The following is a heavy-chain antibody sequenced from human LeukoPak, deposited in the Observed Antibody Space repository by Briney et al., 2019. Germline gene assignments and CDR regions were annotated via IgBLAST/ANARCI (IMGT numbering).Heavy chain of an antibody. CDR2: INSDGSDT. J-gene: IGHJ3*02. CDR3: ARGGYHHGFDI. D-gene: IGHD2-15*01. CDR1: GFTFSSYW. Sequence: GGSLRLSCAASGFTFSSYWFHWVRQAPGKGLVWVSRINSDGSDTIYADSVKGRFTISRDNAKSTVYLQMNSLKAEDTAVYYCARGGYHHGFDIWGQGTMVTVSS. V-gene: IGHV3-74*01.